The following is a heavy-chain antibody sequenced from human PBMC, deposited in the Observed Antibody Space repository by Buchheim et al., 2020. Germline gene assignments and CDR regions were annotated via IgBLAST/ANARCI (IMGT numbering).Heavy chain of an antibody. V-gene: IGHV3-48*03. CDR3: AKGPETGTFDS. Sequence: EVQLLESGGGLVQPGGSLRLSCAASGFTFKTYEMNWVRQAPGKGLEWVSYISTRATTKYYADSVKGRFSISRDNAKSILYLQMNSLRAEDTAVYYCAKGPETGTFDSWGRGTL. J-gene: IGHJ4*02. CDR1: GFTFKTYE. D-gene: IGHD3-9*01. CDR2: ISTRATTK.